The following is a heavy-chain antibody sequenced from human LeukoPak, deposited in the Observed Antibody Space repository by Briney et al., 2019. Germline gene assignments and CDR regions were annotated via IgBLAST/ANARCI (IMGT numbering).Heavy chain of an antibody. CDR2: INHSGST. J-gene: IGHJ4*02. CDR1: GVSFSGYY. CDR3: AMNNWGLDY. Sequence: SETLSLTCAVYGVSFSGYYWSWIRQPPGKGLEWIGEINHSGSTDYNPSLKSRVTISVDTSKNQFSLKLSSVTAADTAVYYSAMNNWGLDYWGQGTLVTVSS. V-gene: IGHV4-34*01. D-gene: IGHD7-27*01.